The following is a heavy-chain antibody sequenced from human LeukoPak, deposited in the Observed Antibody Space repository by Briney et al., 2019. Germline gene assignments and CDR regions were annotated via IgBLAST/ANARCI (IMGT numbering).Heavy chain of an antibody. CDR1: GFTFSSYA. Sequence: PGGSLRLSCAASGFTFSSYAMHWVRQAPGKGLEWVAVISYDGSNKYYADSVKGRFTISRDNSKNTLYLQMNSLRAEDTAVYYCAKLGHGYCNSISCSGLDYWGQGTLVTVSS. V-gene: IGHV3-30-3*02. CDR2: ISYDGSNK. CDR3: AKLGHGYCNSISCSGLDY. D-gene: IGHD2-2*01. J-gene: IGHJ4*02.